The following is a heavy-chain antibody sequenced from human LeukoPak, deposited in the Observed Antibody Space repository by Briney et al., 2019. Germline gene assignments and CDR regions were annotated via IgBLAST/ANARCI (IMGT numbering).Heavy chain of an antibody. CDR1: GFTFSSYS. CDR2: ISSSSSYI. Sequence: GGSLRLSCAASGFTFSSYSMNWVRQAPGKGLEWVSSISSSSSYIYYADSVKGRFTTSRDNAKNSLYLQMNSLRAEDTAVYYCARDPPPSGYGFDYWGQGTLVTVSS. CDR3: ARDPPPSGYGFDY. V-gene: IGHV3-21*01. D-gene: IGHD5-12*01. J-gene: IGHJ4*02.